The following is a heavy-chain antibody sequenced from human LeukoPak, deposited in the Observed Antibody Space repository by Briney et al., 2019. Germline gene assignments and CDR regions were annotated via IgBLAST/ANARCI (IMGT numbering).Heavy chain of an antibody. Sequence: GGSLTLSCAASGLTFRTYWMLWVRHSPGKGLVWVIRINRDGVVSSYADSVKSRFTISRDNAKTTLYLQMNSLTAEYTAVYYCARDELPCDSSGLDVWGQGTMVTVSS. D-gene: IGHD3-22*01. CDR2: INRDGVVS. CDR3: ARDELPCDSSGLDV. V-gene: IGHV3-74*01. CDR1: GLTFRTYW. J-gene: IGHJ3*01.